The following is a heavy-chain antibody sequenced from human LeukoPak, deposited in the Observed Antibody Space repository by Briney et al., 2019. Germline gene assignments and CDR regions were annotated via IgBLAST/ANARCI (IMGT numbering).Heavy chain of an antibody. V-gene: IGHV3-33*08. Sequence: PGGSLRLSCAASGFTFSSYWMSWVRQAPGKGLEWVAVIWYDGSNKYYADSVKGRFTISRDNSKNTLYLQMNSLRAEDTAVYYCARDPGSSWDYWGQGTLVTVSS. J-gene: IGHJ4*02. CDR1: GFTFSSYW. CDR2: IWYDGSNK. CDR3: ARDPGSSWDY. D-gene: IGHD6-13*01.